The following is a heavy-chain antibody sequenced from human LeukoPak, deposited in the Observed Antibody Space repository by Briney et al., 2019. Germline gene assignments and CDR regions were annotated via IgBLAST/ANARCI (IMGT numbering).Heavy chain of an antibody. Sequence: PGGSLRLSCAASGFTFSTFAMNWVRQAPGKGLEWVSAISGSGDSTYYADSVKGRFTISRDNSKNTLYLQLNSLRAEDTAIYFCTKARGYGYGPDYWGQGTLVTVSS. J-gene: IGHJ4*02. V-gene: IGHV3-23*01. CDR3: TKARGYGYGPDY. CDR1: GFTFSTFA. CDR2: ISGSGDST. D-gene: IGHD5-18*01.